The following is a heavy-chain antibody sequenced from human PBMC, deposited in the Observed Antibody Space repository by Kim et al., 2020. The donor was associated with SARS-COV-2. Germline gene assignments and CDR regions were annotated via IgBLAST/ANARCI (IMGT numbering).Heavy chain of an antibody. J-gene: IGHJ4*02. Sequence: GGSLRLSCAASGFTFSSYAMSWVRQAPGKGLEWVSAIYSGGSSTYYADSVKGRFTISRDNSKNTLYPQMNSLRAEDTAVYYCAKDGDSSKWELLRTFDYWGQGTLVTVSS. V-gene: IGHV3-23*03. CDR1: GFTFSSYA. D-gene: IGHD1-26*01. CDR2: IYSGGSST. CDR3: AKDGDSSKWELLRTFDY.